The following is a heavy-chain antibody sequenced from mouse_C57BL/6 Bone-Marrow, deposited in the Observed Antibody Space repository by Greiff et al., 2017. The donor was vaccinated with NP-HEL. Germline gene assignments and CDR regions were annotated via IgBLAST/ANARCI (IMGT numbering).Heavy chain of an antibody. CDR1: GYAFSSYW. J-gene: IGHJ4*01. D-gene: IGHD2-3*01. CDR3: ARSDDGYYPYAMDY. V-gene: IGHV1-80*01. Sequence: QVQLKESGAELVKPGASVKISCKASGYAFSSYWMNWVKQRPGKGLEWIGQIYPGDGDTNYNGKFKGKATLTADKSSSTAYMQLSSLTSEDSAVYFCARSDDGYYPYAMDYWGQGTSVTVSS. CDR2: IYPGDGDT.